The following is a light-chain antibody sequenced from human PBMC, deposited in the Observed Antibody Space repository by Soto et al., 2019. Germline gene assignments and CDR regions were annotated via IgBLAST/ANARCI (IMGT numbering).Light chain of an antibody. CDR1: SSDFGDYDY. V-gene: IGLV2-14*01. J-gene: IGLJ1*01. CDR2: EVS. CDR3: SSYSISTAYL. Sequence: QSVLTQPASVSGSPGQSITISCTGTSSDFGDYDYVSWYLQHPGKVPKLMIYEVSNRPSGVSNRFSGSKSGNTASLTISGLQAEDEADYFCSSYSISTAYLFGTGTKVTVL.